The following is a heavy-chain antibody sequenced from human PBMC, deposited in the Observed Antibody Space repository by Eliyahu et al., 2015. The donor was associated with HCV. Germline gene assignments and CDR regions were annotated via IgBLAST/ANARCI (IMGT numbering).Heavy chain of an antibody. V-gene: IGHV3-30-3*01. Sequence: QVQLVESGGGXVQPGXSLRLSCAASGFXFGRYXMXLGPPAPGKGLEWVAVISYDGSNKYYADSVKGRFTISRDNSKNTLYLQMNSLRAEDTAVYYCTSEVGRGHIVVVIAFHFGYFQHWGQGTLVTVSS. CDR3: TSEVGRGHIVVVIAFHFGYFQH. D-gene: IGHD2-21*01. J-gene: IGHJ1*01. CDR2: ISYDGSNK. CDR1: GFXFGRYX.